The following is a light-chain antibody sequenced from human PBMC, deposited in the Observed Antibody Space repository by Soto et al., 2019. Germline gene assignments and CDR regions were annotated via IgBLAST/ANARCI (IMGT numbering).Light chain of an antibody. CDR1: QNISSY. J-gene: IGKJ3*01. Sequence: DIQMTQSPSSLSASVGDRVTITCRASQNISSYLNWYQQRPGKAPKLLIYAASSLQSGVPSRFSGSGSGTDFTLTISSLQPEDFATYSCQQSYSAPQITFGPGTKVDVK. CDR3: QQSYSAPQIT. CDR2: AAS. V-gene: IGKV1-39*01.